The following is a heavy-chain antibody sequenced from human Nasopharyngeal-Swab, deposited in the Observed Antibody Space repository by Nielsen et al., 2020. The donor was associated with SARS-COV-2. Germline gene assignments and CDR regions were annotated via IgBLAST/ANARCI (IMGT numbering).Heavy chain of an antibody. CDR2: IYYSGST. J-gene: IGHJ4*02. V-gene: IGHV4-31*03. CDR3: ARSMYCSSTSCRYYFDY. Sequence: SETLSLTCTVSVGSFSSAGYFWTRIRQHPGKGLEWIGYIYYSGSTYYNPFLKGRVTISVDTSKNHFSLKLSSVTAADTAVYFCARSMYCSSTSCRYYFDYWGQGTLVTVSS. CDR1: VGSFSSAGYF. D-gene: IGHD2-2*01.